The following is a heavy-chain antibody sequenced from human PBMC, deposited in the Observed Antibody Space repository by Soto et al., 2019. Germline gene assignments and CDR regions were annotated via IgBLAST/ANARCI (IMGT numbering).Heavy chain of an antibody. CDR2: ISSSSSYI. CDR3: SPVLGATIPKY. Sequence: VGSLRLSCASSVFTFSGYSMNCVRQAPGKWLEWVSSISSSSSYIYYADSVKGRFTISRDNAKNSLYLQMNSLRAEDTAVYYCSPVLGATIPKYWGQGTLVTVSS. V-gene: IGHV3-21*01. J-gene: IGHJ4*02. CDR1: VFTFSGYS. D-gene: IGHD2-8*01.